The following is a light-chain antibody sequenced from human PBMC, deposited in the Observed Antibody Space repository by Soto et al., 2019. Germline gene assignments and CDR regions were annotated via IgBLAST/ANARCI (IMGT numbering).Light chain of an antibody. J-gene: IGKJ1*01. CDR3: QQYNNYST. V-gene: IGKV1-5*01. Sequence: IQMTQSPATLSASLGDRVTITCRASQSISDWLAWFQLKPGKAPKLLIYDASSLESGVPSRLSGSGSGTEFTLTISSLQPDDFATYYCQQYNNYSTFGQGTKVDIK. CDR1: QSISDW. CDR2: DAS.